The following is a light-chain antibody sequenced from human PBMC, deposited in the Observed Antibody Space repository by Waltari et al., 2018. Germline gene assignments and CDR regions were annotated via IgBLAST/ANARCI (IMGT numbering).Light chain of an antibody. CDR3: ISYTSTTTYVV. CDR1: SGDVGGSSY. J-gene: IGLJ2*01. V-gene: IGLV2-14*03. CDR2: DVN. Sequence: QSALTQTHSVSASPGQSIIISFTGTSGDVGGSSYVSLYQQHPGKAPQLIIYDVNKRPSGVSQRFSASKSGNTASLTIVGLQAEDEADYYCISYTSTTTYVVVGGGTKLTVL.